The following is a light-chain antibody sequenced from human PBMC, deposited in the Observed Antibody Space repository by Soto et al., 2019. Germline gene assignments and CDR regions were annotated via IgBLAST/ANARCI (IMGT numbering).Light chain of an antibody. CDR1: QSVSSNY. Sequence: EIVLTQSPGTLSVSPGERVTLSCRASQSVSSNYLAWYQQRPGQAPRLLIFGASYRATGIPDRFSGSGSGTDFTLTISRLEPEDFAVYYCQQYSSSPTEFTFGPGTKVDSK. CDR2: GAS. J-gene: IGKJ3*01. CDR3: QQYSSSPTEFT. V-gene: IGKV3-20*01.